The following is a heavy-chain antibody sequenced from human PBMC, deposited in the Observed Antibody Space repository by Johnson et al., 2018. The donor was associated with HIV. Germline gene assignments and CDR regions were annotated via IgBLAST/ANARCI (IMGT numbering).Heavy chain of an antibody. D-gene: IGHD3-22*01. CDR3: ARGLRESSGHPFAFYF. CDR2: INWNGGTT. J-gene: IGHJ3*01. Sequence: MLLVESGGGEVRPGGSLRLSCAASGFSFDDYGMSWVRQAAGKGLEWVSGINWNGGTTSYEDSVKGRFTASRDNANNSLYLQMNGLRDEDTALYYCARGLRESSGHPFAFYFWCHGTMVTVSS. V-gene: IGHV3-20*04. CDR1: GFSFDDYG.